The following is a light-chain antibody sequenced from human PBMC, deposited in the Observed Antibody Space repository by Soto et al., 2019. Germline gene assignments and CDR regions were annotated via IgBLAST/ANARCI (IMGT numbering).Light chain of an antibody. CDR1: QSVRSD. Sequence: EIVMTQSPGTLSVAPGERATLSCRASQSVRSDVAWYQHKPGQAPRLLIYGASTRATGIPARFIGSGSETEFTLTISSLQSEGFAIYYCQQYNNWAVTFGQETRREIK. CDR2: GAS. V-gene: IGKV3-15*01. CDR3: QQYNNWAVT. J-gene: IGKJ5*01.